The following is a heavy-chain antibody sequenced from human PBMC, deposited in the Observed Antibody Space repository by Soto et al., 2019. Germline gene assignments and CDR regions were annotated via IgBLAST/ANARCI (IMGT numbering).Heavy chain of an antibody. Sequence: SETLSLTCTVSGGSISSYYWSWTRQPPGKXLEWIGYIYYSGSTNYNPSLKSRVTISVDTSKNQLSLKLSSVTAADTAVYYCARQVLDILTGSPGDLYDPWGQGTLVTVSS. D-gene: IGHD3-9*01. V-gene: IGHV4-59*01. CDR1: GGSISSYY. J-gene: IGHJ5*02. CDR2: IYYSGST. CDR3: ARQVLDILTGSPGDLYDP.